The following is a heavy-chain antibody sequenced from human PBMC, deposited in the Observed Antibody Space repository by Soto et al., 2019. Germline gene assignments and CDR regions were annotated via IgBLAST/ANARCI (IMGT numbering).Heavy chain of an antibody. J-gene: IGHJ6*03. CDR1: EFTFSGRS. D-gene: IGHD3-10*01. V-gene: IGHV3-74*01. CDR2: IDKVGTDS. Sequence: EVQLVESGGGLVQPGGSLRLSCAASEFTFSGRSVHWVRQAPGKGLVWVSGIDKVGTDSTYADSVKGRFTSSRDNAKITVYLQMNSLRVGDTVGYYCARGWFGPDVWGKGTTVTVSS. CDR3: ARGWFGPDV.